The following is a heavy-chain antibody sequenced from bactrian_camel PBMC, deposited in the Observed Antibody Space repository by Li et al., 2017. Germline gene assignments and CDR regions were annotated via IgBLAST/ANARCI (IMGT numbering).Heavy chain of an antibody. CDR2: IYSDGSNT. CDR3: AAHLPGTGSWRGCLGARAEAEYTY. D-gene: IGHD5*01. Sequence: QLVESGGGLVQPGGSLRLSCAASGFTFSSYHMNWVRQAPGKGLEWVSSIYSDGSNTYYAGSVKGRFTISQDRSKHTVYLQMDSLRPEDTATYYCAAHLPGTGSWRGCLGARAEAEYTYWGQGTQVTVS. J-gene: IGHJ4*01. V-gene: IGHV3-2*01. CDR1: GFTFSSYH.